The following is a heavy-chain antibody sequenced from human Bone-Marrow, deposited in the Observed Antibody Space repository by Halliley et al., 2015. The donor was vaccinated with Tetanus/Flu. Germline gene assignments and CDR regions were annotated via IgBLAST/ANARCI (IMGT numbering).Heavy chain of an antibody. CDR2: IYYTGNT. V-gene: IGHV4-59*01. D-gene: IGHD3-3*01. CDR3: ARGAGWTPED. CDR1: GDSISGYY. J-gene: IGHJ4*02. Sequence: TLSLTCSVSGDSISGYYCNWIRQPPGKGLEWIGNIYYTGNTEHNPSLKSRVTISVDTSKNQFSLNLNSVTAADTAVYYCARGAGWTPEDWGQGTLVTVSS.